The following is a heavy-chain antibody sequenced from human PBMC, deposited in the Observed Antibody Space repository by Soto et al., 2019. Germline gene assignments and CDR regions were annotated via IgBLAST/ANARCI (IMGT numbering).Heavy chain of an antibody. V-gene: IGHV5-51*01. Sequence: PGESLKISCKGSGYTFTNYWIGWVRQMPGKGPEWMGIIYPGDSDTKYNPSFQGQVTISADKSITTTYLQWSSIKASDTAIYDCAASICYYGMDVWGQGTTVTVSS. CDR1: GYTFTNYW. J-gene: IGHJ6*02. CDR3: AASICYYGMDV. CDR2: IYPGDSDT.